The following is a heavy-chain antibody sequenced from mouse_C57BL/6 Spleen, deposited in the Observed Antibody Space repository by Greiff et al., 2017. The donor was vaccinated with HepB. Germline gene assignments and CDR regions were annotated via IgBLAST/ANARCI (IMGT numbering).Heavy chain of an antibody. Sequence: QVQLQQSGAELVRPGTSVKVSCKASGYAFTNYLIEWVKQRPGQGLEWIGVINPGSGGTNYNEKFKGKATLTADKSSSTAYMQRSSLTSEDSAVYFCARSPAYYGNSPFAYWGQGTLVTVSA. CDR3: ARSPAYYGNSPFAY. CDR2: INPGSGGT. D-gene: IGHD2-10*01. J-gene: IGHJ3*01. V-gene: IGHV1-54*01. CDR1: GYAFTNYL.